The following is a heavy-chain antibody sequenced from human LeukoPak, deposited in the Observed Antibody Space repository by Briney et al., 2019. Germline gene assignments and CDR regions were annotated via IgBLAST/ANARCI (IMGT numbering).Heavy chain of an antibody. V-gene: IGHV1-8*01. J-gene: IGHJ5*02. D-gene: IGHD3-22*01. CDR2: MNPNSGNT. CDR3: ARMSYYDSSGDNWFDP. CDR1: GYTFTSYD. Sequence: EASVKVSCKASGYTFTSYDINWVRQATGQGREWMGWMNPNSGNTGYAQKFQGRVTMTRDTSISTAYMELSSLRSEDTAVYYCARMSYYDSSGDNWFDPWGQGTLVTVSS.